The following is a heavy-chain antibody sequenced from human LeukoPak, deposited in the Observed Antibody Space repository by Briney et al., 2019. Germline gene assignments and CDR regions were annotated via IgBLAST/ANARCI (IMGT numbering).Heavy chain of an antibody. Sequence: ASVKVSCKASGYTFTSYGISWVRQAPGQGLEWMGWISAYNGNTNYAQKLQVRVTMTTDTSTSTAYMELRSLRSDDTAVYYCARVPLNYDILTGYDYWGQGTLVTVSS. CDR3: ARVPLNYDILTGYDY. V-gene: IGHV1-18*04. CDR1: GYTFTSYG. CDR2: ISAYNGNT. D-gene: IGHD3-9*01. J-gene: IGHJ4*02.